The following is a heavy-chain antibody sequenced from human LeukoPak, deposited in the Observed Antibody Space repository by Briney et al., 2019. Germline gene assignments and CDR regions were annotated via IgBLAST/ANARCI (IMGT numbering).Heavy chain of an antibody. CDR3: AAELYGVYTDCCTFHL. Sequence: ASVKVSCKTSGFTFSTSAVQWVRQARGQRLEWIGWIIVGSGATNYAQSLQGRFTITRDMSTNTAYLELSSLGSEDSAVYYCAAELYGVYTDCCTFHLWGQGTLVTVSS. D-gene: IGHD4-17*01. J-gene: IGHJ3*01. V-gene: IGHV1-58*01. CDR1: GFTFSTSA. CDR2: IIVGSGAT.